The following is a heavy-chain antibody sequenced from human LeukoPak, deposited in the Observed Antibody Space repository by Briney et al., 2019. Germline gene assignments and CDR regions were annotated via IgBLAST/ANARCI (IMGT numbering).Heavy chain of an antibody. D-gene: IGHD6-6*01. V-gene: IGHV1-24*01. CDR1: GYTLTELS. Sequence: ASVKVSCKVSGYTLTELSMHWVRQAPGKGLEWMGGFDPEDGETIYAQKFQGRVTMTEDTSTDTAYMELSSLRSEDTAVYYCARVWAGIAACRLTFDYWGQGTLVTVSS. J-gene: IGHJ4*02. CDR2: FDPEDGET. CDR3: ARVWAGIAACRLTFDY.